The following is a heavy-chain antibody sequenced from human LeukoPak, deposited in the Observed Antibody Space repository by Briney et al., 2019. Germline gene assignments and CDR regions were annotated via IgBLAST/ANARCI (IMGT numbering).Heavy chain of an antibody. D-gene: IGHD2-15*01. Sequence: GGSLRLSCAASEFSVGSNYMTWVRQAPGKGLEWVSSISLGGKYIYYADSVKGRFTISRDDAKNSLFLEMTSLRADDTAMYFCARGFCSGGTCYRVTGTFDVWGLGTMVTVSS. CDR1: EFSVGSNY. J-gene: IGHJ3*01. CDR3: ARGFCSGGTCYRVTGTFDV. V-gene: IGHV3-21*06. CDR2: ISLGGKYI.